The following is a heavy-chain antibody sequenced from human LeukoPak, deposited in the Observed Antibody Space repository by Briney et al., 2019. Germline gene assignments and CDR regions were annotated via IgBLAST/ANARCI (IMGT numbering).Heavy chain of an antibody. D-gene: IGHD3-3*01. V-gene: IGHV4-4*07. Sequence: SETLSLTCTVSGGSTSSYYWSWIRQPAGKGLEWIGRIYTSGSTNYNPSLKSRVTMPVDTSKNQFSLKLSSVTAADTAVYYCAREGDYDLWSGQPLDYWGQGTLVTVSS. CDR1: GGSTSSYY. CDR2: IYTSGST. J-gene: IGHJ4*02. CDR3: AREGDYDLWSGQPLDY.